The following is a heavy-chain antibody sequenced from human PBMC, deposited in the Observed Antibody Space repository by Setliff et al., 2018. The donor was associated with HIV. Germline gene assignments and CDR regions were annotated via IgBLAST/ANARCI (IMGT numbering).Heavy chain of an antibody. CDR2: IAYSGTTMYF. CDR3: ARGPPFAY. CDR1: GGSFIGSSFQ. J-gene: IGHJ4*02. Sequence: SETLSLTCNVSGGSFIGSSFQSTWIRQAPGKGLEWIGDIAYSGTTMYFNYNPALESRLSLSEDTSRHQFSLKLTSVTADDTGIYYCARGPPFAYWGQGLLVTVSS. V-gene: IGHV4-39*07.